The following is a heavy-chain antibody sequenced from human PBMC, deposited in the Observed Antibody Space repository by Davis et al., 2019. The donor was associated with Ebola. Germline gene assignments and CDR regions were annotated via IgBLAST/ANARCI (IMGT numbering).Heavy chain of an antibody. J-gene: IGHJ4*02. D-gene: IGHD3-22*01. Sequence: GESLKISCAASGFTFSTYAMHWVRQAPGKGLEWVAVISYDGSNKYYADSVKGRFTISRDNSKNTLYLQMNSLRAEDTAVYYCARDTPTYYYDSSGYGAMYYFDYWGQGTLVTVSS. V-gene: IGHV3-30-3*01. CDR3: ARDTPTYYYDSSGYGAMYYFDY. CDR2: ISYDGSNK. CDR1: GFTFSTYA.